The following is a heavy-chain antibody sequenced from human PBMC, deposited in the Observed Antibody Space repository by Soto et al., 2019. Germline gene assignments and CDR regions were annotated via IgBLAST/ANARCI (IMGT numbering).Heavy chain of an antibody. J-gene: IGHJ6*02. CDR3: TTDNPDYGDYRQYYYYYGMDV. CDR2: IKSKTDGGTT. Sequence: PGGSLRLSCAASGFTFSNAWMNWVRQAPGKGLEWVGRIKSKTDGGTTDYAAPVKGRFTISRDDSKNTLYLQMNSLKTGDTAVYYCTTDNPDYGDYRQYYYYYGMDVWGQGTTVTVSS. D-gene: IGHD4-17*01. CDR1: GFTFSNAW. V-gene: IGHV3-15*07.